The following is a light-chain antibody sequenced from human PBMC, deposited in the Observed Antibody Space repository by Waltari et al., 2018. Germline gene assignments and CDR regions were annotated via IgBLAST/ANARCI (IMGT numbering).Light chain of an antibody. Sequence: QSALTQPASVSGSPGQSLTISCTGTGSDVGGYDYVSWYQRHPGKVPKVMIYDVNKRPSGVSDRFSGSKSGYTASLTISGLQAQDEADYYCSSYTSSRAIFVFGIGTKVTVL. CDR2: DVN. J-gene: IGLJ1*01. CDR3: SSYTSSRAIFV. CDR1: GSDVGGYDY. V-gene: IGLV2-14*01.